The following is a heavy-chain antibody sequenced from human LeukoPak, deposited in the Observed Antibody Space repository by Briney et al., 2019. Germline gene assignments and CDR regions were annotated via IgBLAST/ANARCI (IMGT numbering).Heavy chain of an antibody. CDR1: GFTFXXXX. CDR2: ISGSGGST. J-gene: IGHJ3*02. V-gene: IGHV3-23*01. CDR3: ARALNGFDI. Sequence: HPGGXXXLXXXASGFTFXXXXMSXXXQXXXXGLEWVSAISGSGGSTYYADSVKGRFTISRDNSRNTLYLQMNSLRAEDMAVYYCARALNGFDIWGPGTLVTVSS.